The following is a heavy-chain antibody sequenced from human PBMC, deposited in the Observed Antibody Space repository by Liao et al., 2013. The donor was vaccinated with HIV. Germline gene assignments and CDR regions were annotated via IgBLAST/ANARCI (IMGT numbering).Heavy chain of an antibody. J-gene: IGHJ3*02. CDR1: GGSISSSSYY. Sequence: QLQLQESGPGLVKPSETLSLTCTVSGGSISSSSYYWGWIRQPPGKGLEWIGSIYYSGSTNYNPSLKSRVTISVDTSKNQFSLKLSSVTAADTAVYYCASSYDSSPXFTFDIWGQGTMVTVSS. CDR3: ASSYDSSPXFTFDI. V-gene: IGHV4-39*07. D-gene: IGHD3-22*01. CDR2: IYYSGST.